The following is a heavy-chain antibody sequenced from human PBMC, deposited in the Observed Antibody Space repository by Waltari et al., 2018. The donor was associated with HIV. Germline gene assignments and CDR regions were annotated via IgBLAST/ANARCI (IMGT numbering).Heavy chain of an antibody. CDR2: ISCYNANT. Sequence: QVHLVQSGAEVKMPGASVRVSCKTSGYIFTNYGVSWVRQAPGQGLGWLGWISCYNANTNYAQRFQGRVTLTTDTSTSTAYMELRSLRSDDTAVYYCARGLGGSYYYGVDVWGQGTTVTVS. CDR1: GYIFTNYG. J-gene: IGHJ6*02. V-gene: IGHV1-18*01. CDR3: ARGLGGSYYYGVDV.